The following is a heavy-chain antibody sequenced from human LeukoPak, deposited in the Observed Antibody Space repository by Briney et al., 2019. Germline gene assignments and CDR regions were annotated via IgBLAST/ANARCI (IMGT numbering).Heavy chain of an antibody. D-gene: IGHD2-15*01. CDR1: RFTFSSYS. CDR2: ISLSSGTI. CDR3: ARDRGYCSGGSCYTYYFDY. Sequence: PGGSLRLSCAASRFTFSSYSMNWVRQAPGKGLEWISYISLSSGTIYYADSVKGRFTISRDNAKNSLYLQMNSLRDEDTAVYYCARDRGYCSGGSCYTYYFDYWGQGTLVTVSS. V-gene: IGHV3-48*02. J-gene: IGHJ4*02.